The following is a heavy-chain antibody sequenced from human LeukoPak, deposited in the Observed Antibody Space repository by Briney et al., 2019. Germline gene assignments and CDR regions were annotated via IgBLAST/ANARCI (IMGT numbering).Heavy chain of an antibody. CDR1: GFAFSDYY. Sequence: GGSLRLSCAASGFAFSDYYMNWIRQAPGKGLEWVASISGSDGSTFYRDSVRGRFTISRDNSANTLFLQMKNLRPEDTALYYCTKFDSWGRGVLVTVSS. CDR2: ISGSDGST. CDR3: TKFDS. V-gene: IGHV3-23*01. J-gene: IGHJ4*02.